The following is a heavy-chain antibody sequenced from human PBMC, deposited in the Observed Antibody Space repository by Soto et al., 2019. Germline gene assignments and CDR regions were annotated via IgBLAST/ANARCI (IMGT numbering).Heavy chain of an antibody. CDR2: IYYSGST. CDR3: RAVVTAIPFDY. Sequence: SEIQSLTCTVSGGSISSRSYSWGWIRQPPGKGLEWIGSIYYSGSTYYNPSLKSRVTISVDTSKNQFSLKLSSVTAADTAVYYCRAVVTAIPFDYWGQGTLVTVSS. D-gene: IGHD2-21*02. J-gene: IGHJ4*02. CDR1: GGSISSRSYS. V-gene: IGHV4-39*01.